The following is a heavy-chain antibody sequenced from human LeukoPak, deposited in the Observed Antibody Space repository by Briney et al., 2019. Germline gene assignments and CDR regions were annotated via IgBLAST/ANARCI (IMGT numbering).Heavy chain of an antibody. Sequence: GGSLRLSCAASGFTFSTYAMNWVRQAPGKGLEWVSAISGSGGSTYYADSVKGRFTMSRDNSKNTVYMQMNSLRAEDTAVYYCARTVVPSLRGVAFDIWGQGTMVTVSS. CDR3: ARTVVPSLRGVAFDI. V-gene: IGHV3-23*01. J-gene: IGHJ3*02. D-gene: IGHD2-15*01. CDR2: ISGSGGST. CDR1: GFTFSTYA.